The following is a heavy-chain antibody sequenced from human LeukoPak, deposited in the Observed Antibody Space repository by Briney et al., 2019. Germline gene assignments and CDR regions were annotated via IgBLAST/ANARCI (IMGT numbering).Heavy chain of an antibody. Sequence: PGRSLRLSCAASGFTFSSYGMHWVRQTPGKGLEWVANIKEDGTEKNLVDSVKGRFTISRDNTNNLLYLQMNSLRGDDTAIYYCVRESRPGGAMGLYHNFDYWGQGTLVTVSS. V-gene: IGHV3-7*01. D-gene: IGHD3-16*01. J-gene: IGHJ4*02. CDR2: IKEDGTEK. CDR1: GFTFSSYG. CDR3: VRESRPGGAMGLYHNFDY.